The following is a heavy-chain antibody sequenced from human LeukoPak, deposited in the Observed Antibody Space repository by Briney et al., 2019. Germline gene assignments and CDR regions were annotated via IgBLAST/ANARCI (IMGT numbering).Heavy chain of an antibody. CDR1: GGSFSGYY. Sequence: SETLSLTCAVYGGSFSGYYWSWIRQPPGEGLEWIGEINHSGSTNYNPSLKSRVTISVDTSKNQFSLKLSSVTAADTAVYYCARRSGLMRIEAAGTFDYWGQGTLVTVSS. J-gene: IGHJ4*02. D-gene: IGHD6-13*01. CDR2: INHSGST. V-gene: IGHV4-34*01. CDR3: ARRSGLMRIEAAGTFDY.